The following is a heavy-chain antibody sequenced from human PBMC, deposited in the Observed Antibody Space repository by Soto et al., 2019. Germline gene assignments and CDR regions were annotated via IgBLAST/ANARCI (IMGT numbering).Heavy chain of an antibody. Sequence: QVQLVQSGAEVKKPGSSVKVSCKASGGTFSSYAISWVRQAPGQGLEWMGGIIPIFGTADYAQKYQGRVTITADESTSTDYMELSSLRSEDTAVYYCASIRANTYYYGMEVWGQGTRVTGSS. CDR3: ASIRANTYYYGMEV. CDR1: GGTFSSYA. J-gene: IGHJ6*02. CDR2: IIPIFGTA. D-gene: IGHD3-10*01. V-gene: IGHV1-69*12.